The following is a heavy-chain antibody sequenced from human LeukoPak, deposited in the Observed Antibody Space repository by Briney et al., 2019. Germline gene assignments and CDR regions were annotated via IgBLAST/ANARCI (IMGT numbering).Heavy chain of an antibody. CDR2: INQDGSEK. D-gene: IGHD5-12*01. V-gene: IGHV3-7*01. Sequence: GGSLRLSCAASGFTFSSFWMTWVRQAPGKGLEWVANINQDGSEKYYVDSVKGRFTISRDNAKNSVYLQMNSLRAEDTAVYYCARDGGVSGYDLPDYWGQGTLVTVSS. CDR1: GFTFSSFW. CDR3: ARDGGVSGYDLPDY. J-gene: IGHJ4*02.